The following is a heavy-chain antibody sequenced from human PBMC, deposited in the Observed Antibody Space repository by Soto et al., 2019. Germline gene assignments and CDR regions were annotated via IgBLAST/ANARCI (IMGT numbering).Heavy chain of an antibody. D-gene: IGHD3-10*01. Sequence: SETLSLTCAVYGGSFSGYYWSWIRQPPGKGLEWIGEINHSGSTSYNPSLKSRVTISVDTSKNQFSLKLISVTAADTAVDYCADAVARVTWFVPWRQGMLVTVSP. V-gene: IGHV4-34*01. CDR3: ADAVARVTWFVP. CDR2: INHSGST. J-gene: IGHJ5*02. CDR1: GGSFSGYY.